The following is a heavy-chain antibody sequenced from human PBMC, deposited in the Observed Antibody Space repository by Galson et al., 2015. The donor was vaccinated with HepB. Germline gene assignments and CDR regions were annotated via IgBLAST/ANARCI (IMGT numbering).Heavy chain of an antibody. CDR1: GFTFSSYG. V-gene: IGHV3-33*01. CDR2: IWYDGSNK. D-gene: IGHD3-3*01. CDR3: ARDGSDYDFWSGFYYGMDV. Sequence: SLRLSCAASGFTFSSYGMHWVRQAPGKGLEWVAVIWYDGSNKYYADSVKGRFTISRDNSKNTLYLQMNSLRAEDTAVYYCARDGSDYDFWSGFYYGMDVWGQGTTVTVSS. J-gene: IGHJ6*02.